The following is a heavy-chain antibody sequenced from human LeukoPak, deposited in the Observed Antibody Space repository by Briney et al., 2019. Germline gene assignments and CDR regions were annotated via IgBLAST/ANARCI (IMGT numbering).Heavy chain of an antibody. CDR2: INPNSGGT. J-gene: IGHJ4*02. V-gene: IGHV1-2*02. CDR3: ARDLSGRCEFDY. D-gene: IGHD1-26*01. CDR1: GYTFTDYY. Sequence: GASVKVSCKASGYTFTDYYTHWVRQAPGQGLEWMGWINPNSGGTNYAQKFQGRVTVTRDTSISTAYMELSRLRSDDTAVYYCARDLSGRCEFDYWGQGTLVTVSS.